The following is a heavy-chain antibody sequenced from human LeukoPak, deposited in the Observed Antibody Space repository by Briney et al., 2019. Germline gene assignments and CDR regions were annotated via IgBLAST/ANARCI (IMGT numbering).Heavy chain of an antibody. CDR3: AKGGEYQLLGAFDI. CDR2: ISWNSGSI. J-gene: IGHJ3*02. CDR1: GFTFDDYA. V-gene: IGHV3-9*03. Sequence: PGGSLRLSCAASGFTFDDYAIHWVRQAPGKGLEWVSGISWNSGSIGYADSVKGRFTISRDNAKNSLYLQMNSLRAEDMALYYCAKGGEYQLLGAFDIWGQGTMVTVSS. D-gene: IGHD2-2*01.